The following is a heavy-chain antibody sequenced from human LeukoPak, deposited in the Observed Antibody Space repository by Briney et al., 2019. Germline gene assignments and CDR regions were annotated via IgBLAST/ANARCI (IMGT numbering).Heavy chain of an antibody. CDR1: GFKFKTYW. Sequence: GGSLRLSCVVSGFKFKTYWMTWVRQAPGKGLEWVSAISGSGGSTYYADSVKGRFTISRDNSKNTLYLQMNSLRADDTAVYYCAKDRSCSSTSCYLLGYYYYGMDVWGQETTVTVSS. D-gene: IGHD2-2*01. CDR3: AKDRSCSSTSCYLLGYYYYGMDV. J-gene: IGHJ6*02. CDR2: ISGSGGST. V-gene: IGHV3-23*01.